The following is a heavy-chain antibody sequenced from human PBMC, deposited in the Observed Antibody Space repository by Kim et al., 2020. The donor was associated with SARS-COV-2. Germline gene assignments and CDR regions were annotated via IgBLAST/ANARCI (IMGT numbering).Heavy chain of an antibody. Sequence: GGSLRLSCAASGFTFSSYGMHWVRQAPGKGLEWVVVISYDGSNKYYADSVKGRFTISRDNSKNTLYLQMNSLRAEDTAVYYCAKDLRYGRRPPLDYWGQGTLVTVSS. D-gene: IGHD5-18*01. V-gene: IGHV3-30*18. CDR2: ISYDGSNK. CDR3: AKDLRYGRRPPLDY. J-gene: IGHJ4*02. CDR1: GFTFSSYG.